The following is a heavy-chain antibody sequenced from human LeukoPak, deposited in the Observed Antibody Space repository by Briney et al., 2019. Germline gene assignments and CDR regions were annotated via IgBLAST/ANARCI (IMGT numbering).Heavy chain of an antibody. V-gene: IGHV1-2*02. CDR1: GYTFTGYY. D-gene: IGHD2-8*01. CDR2: INPNGADT. CDR3: ARGLPLGYCTYGVCYPPKHFDF. Sequence: ASVKVSCKASGYTFTGYYMHWVRQAPGQRLEWMGWINPNGADTNYAQKFQARVTITRDTSISAAYMELSSLTSDDTAVYFCARGLPLGYCTYGVCYPPKHFDFWGQGTLVTVSS. J-gene: IGHJ4*02.